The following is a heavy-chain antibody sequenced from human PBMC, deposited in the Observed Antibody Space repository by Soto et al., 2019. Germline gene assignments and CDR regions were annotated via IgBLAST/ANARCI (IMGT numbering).Heavy chain of an antibody. D-gene: IGHD1-26*01. Sequence: GGSLRLSCAAAGFTLSTYWMSWVRQAPGKGLEWVANLKPDGSEKYYGDSVKGRFTISSDDAENSLYLQMNSLRVEDTAMYYCTRRAPVGSIDYWGQRTLRTVS. V-gene: IGHV3-7*03. J-gene: IGHJ4*02. CDR3: TRRAPVGSIDY. CDR1: GFTLSTYW. CDR2: LKPDGSEK.